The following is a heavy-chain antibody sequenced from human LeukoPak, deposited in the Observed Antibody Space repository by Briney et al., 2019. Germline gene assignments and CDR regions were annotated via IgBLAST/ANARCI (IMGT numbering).Heavy chain of an antibody. CDR3: ARGRPETYGDYVWFDY. CDR1: GYTFTGYY. V-gene: IGHV1-2*02. Sequence: LVASVKVSCKASGYTFTGYYMHWVRQAPGQGLEWMGWINPNSGGTNYAQKLQGRVTMTTDTSTSTAYMELRSLRSDDTAVYYCARGRPETYGDYVWFDYWGQGTLVTVSS. J-gene: IGHJ4*02. D-gene: IGHD4-17*01. CDR2: INPNSGGT.